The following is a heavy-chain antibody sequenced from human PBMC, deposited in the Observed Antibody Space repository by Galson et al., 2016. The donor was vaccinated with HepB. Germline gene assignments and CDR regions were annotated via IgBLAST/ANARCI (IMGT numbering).Heavy chain of an antibody. CDR1: GFTFSGYY. Sequence: SLRLSCAASGFTFSGYYMNWVRQAPGKGLEWVSSISSGSSYIYYADSVKGRFTISRDNAKNSLYLQMNSLRAEDTALYYGARLLTSSSWYGWFDPWGQGTLVTVSS. V-gene: IGHV3-21*01. CDR2: ISSGSSYI. CDR3: ARLLTSSSWYGWFDP. D-gene: IGHD6-13*01. J-gene: IGHJ5*02.